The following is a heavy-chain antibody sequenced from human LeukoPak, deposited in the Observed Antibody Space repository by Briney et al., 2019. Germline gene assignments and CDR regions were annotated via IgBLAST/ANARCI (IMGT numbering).Heavy chain of an antibody. CDR1: GFPFSDYL. CDR3: AKSRVSSWGAIDY. Sequence: GGSLRLSCFASGFPFSDYLLTWVRQAPGKGLEWVANIKQDGSEKYYVDSVRGRFTISRDNTKNSLYLQINSLRAEDTAVYYCAKSRVSSWGAIDYWGQGTLLTVSS. D-gene: IGHD6-13*01. CDR2: IKQDGSEK. V-gene: IGHV3-7*03. J-gene: IGHJ4*02.